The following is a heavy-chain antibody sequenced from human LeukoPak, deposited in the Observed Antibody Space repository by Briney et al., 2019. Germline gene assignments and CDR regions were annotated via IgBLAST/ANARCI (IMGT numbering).Heavy chain of an antibody. CDR1: GYTFTGFY. J-gene: IGHJ5*01. V-gene: IGHV1-2*06. D-gene: IGHD1-26*01. CDR2: IDPNSGAT. CDR3: ARDWGSGTYDS. Sequence: ASVKVSCXASGYTFTGFYLHWVRQAPGQGLEWMGRIDPNSGATDYAQKFQGRVTMTRDTSISTAYMELSGLRSDDTAVYYCARDWGSGTYDSWGQGPLITVSS.